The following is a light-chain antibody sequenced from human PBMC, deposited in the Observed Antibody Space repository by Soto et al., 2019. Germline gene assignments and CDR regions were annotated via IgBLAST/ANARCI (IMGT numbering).Light chain of an antibody. CDR3: AAWDDTMSAPWV. CDR1: ISKFGNDY. CDR2: RNN. Sequence: QSVLTQAPSASGTPGQRVTISCSGDISKFGNDYVYWYRHLPGTAPKLLIYRNNQRPSGVPDRFSGSKSGTSASLVISGLRSEDEAEYYCAAWDDTMSAPWVFGGGTKLTVL. J-gene: IGLJ3*02. V-gene: IGLV1-47*01.